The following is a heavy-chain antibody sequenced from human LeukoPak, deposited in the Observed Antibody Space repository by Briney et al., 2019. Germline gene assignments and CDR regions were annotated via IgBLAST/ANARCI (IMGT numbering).Heavy chain of an antibody. CDR2: ISVGSNYI. CDR1: GYTYSSYS. D-gene: IGHD3-22*01. V-gene: IGHV3-21*01. J-gene: IGHJ4*02. Sequence: GGSLRLSCAASGYTYSSYSINWVRQAPGKGLEWVSSISVGSNYIYYADSVRGRFSISRDDARNSLYLQMDSLRGDDTAVYYCARLRRNSDRSGYYYYYDYWGQGTLVTVSS. CDR3: ARLRRNSDRSGYYYYYDY.